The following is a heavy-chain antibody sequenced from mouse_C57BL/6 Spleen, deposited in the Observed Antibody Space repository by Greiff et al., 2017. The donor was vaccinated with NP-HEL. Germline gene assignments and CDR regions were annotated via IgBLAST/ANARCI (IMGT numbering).Heavy chain of an antibody. CDR1: GFTFSSYS. CDR2: ISDGGSYT. J-gene: IGHJ1*03. CDR3: ARDGVGLLSSCCFAD. Sequence: EVQLVESGGGLVKPGGSLKLSCAASGFTFSSYSMPWVRQTPEQSLEWVATISDGGSYTNYPHNVKGRSTISRDNATNNLYLQMSRLKSEDTAVYYCARDGVGLLSSCCFADWGTGTTVTVSA. V-gene: IGHV5-4*01. D-gene: IGHD2-3*01.